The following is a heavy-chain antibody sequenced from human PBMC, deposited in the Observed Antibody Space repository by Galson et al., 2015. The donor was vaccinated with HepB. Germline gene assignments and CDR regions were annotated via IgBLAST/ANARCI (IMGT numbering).Heavy chain of an antibody. CDR1: GYTFTSFD. J-gene: IGHJ5*02. Sequence: SVKVSCKASGYTFTSFDINWVRQATGQGLEWMGWMIPDSGAAGYAQKFQGRVTMTRDTSISTAYMELSRLRSDDTAVYYCARDSDSSWNNNWFDPWGQGTLVTVSS. V-gene: IGHV1-8*01. D-gene: IGHD6-13*01. CDR3: ARDSDSSWNNNWFDP. CDR2: MIPDSGAA.